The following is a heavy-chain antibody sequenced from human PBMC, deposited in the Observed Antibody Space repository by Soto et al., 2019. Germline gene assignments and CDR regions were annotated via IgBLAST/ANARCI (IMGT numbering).Heavy chain of an antibody. J-gene: IGHJ4*02. D-gene: IGHD3-3*01. V-gene: IGHV1-69*10. Sequence: ASVKVSCKASGGTFSSYAISWVRQAPGQGLEWMGGIIPILGIANYAQKFQGRVTITADKSTSTAYMELSSLRSEATAVYYCASAGDFWSGWGQGTLVTVSS. CDR2: IIPILGIA. CDR1: GGTFSSYA. CDR3: ASAGDFWSG.